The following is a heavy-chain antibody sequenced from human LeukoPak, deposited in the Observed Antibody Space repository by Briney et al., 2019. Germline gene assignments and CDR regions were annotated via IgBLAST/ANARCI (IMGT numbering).Heavy chain of an antibody. V-gene: IGHV4-39*01. CDR2: LYYSGST. CDR3: AKAGVRYSDSSALYAFDC. D-gene: IGHD3-22*01. J-gene: IGHJ3*01. CDR1: GGSISSASYF. Sequence: PSETLSLTCTVSGGSISSASYFWGWIRQPPGKGLEWIGTLYYSGSTYYSASLKSRVTMSGDTSRNQFSLRLSSVNAADTAVYYCAKAGVRYSDSSALYAFDCWGPGTMVTVSS.